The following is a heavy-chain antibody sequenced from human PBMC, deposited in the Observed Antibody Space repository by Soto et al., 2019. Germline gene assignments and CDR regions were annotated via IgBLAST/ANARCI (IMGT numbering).Heavy chain of an antibody. CDR1: GGSISSYY. CDR3: ARGKESSSFYYYYYMDV. J-gene: IGHJ6*03. CDR2: IYYSGST. D-gene: IGHD6-6*01. V-gene: IGHV4-59*01. Sequence: SLTCTVSGGSISSYYWSWIRQPPGKGLEWIGYIYYSGSTNYNPSLKSRVTISVDTSKNQFSLKLSSVTAADTAVYYCARGKESSSFYYYYYMDVWGKGTTVTVSS.